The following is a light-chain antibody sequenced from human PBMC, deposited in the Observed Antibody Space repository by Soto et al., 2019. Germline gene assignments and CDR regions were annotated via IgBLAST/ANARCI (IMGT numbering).Light chain of an antibody. CDR3: LLYIGGCWV. J-gene: IGLJ3*02. CDR2: STS. V-gene: IGLV7-43*01. CDR1: TGAVTSGFY. Sequence: QTVVTQEPSLTVSPGGTVTLTCASSTGAVTSGFYTNWFQQKPGQAPRALIYSTSNKYSWTPARFSGSLLGGKAALTLSGVQPEDEADYYCLLYIGGCWVFGGGTKLTVL.